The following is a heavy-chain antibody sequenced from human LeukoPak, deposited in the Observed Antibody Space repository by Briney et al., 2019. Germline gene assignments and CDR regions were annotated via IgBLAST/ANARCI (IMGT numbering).Heavy chain of an antibody. CDR1: GFSLSTSGVG. V-gene: IGHV2-5*01. D-gene: IGHD3-16*01. CDR3: AHDSPGLYGIDY. Sequence: SGPTLVEPTQTLTLTCTFSGFSLSTSGVGAAWIRQPPGKALEWLAIIYGNDDERYSPSLKSRPTVTKGTSKNQVVLTLTNLDPVDTATYYCAHDSPGLYGIDYWGQGTLVTVSS. CDR2: IYGNDDE. J-gene: IGHJ4*02.